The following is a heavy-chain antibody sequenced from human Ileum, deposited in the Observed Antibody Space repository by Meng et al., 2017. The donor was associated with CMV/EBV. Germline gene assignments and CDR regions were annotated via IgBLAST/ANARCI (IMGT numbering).Heavy chain of an antibody. CDR2: IKQDGSER. CDR1: GFTFSTYA. CDR3: ARDAWPYYFDY. Sequence: GESLKISCAASGFTFSTYAMHWVRQAPGKGLEWVANIKQDGSERHYVDSVKGRFTVSRDNAKNSLYLQLNSLRAEDTAVYYCARDAWPYYFDYWGQGTVVTVSS. J-gene: IGHJ4*02. D-gene: IGHD5-12*01. V-gene: IGHV3-7*01.